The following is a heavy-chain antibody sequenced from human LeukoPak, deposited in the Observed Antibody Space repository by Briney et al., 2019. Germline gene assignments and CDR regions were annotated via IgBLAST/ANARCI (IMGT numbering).Heavy chain of an antibody. Sequence: PSETLSLTCAVYGGSFSGYYWSWIRQPPGKGLEWIGEINHSGSTNYNPPRKSRVSISVDTSKTRFSLQLSSMTAAGTAVYYCARVYSSGWYRVDYWGQGTLVTVSS. J-gene: IGHJ4*02. CDR2: INHSGST. V-gene: IGHV4-34*01. D-gene: IGHD6-19*01. CDR3: ARVYSSGWYRVDY. CDR1: GGSFSGYY.